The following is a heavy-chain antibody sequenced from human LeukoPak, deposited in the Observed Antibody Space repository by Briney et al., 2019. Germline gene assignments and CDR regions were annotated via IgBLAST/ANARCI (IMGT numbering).Heavy chain of an antibody. CDR2: ISAYNGNT. V-gene: IGHV1-18*01. CDR1: GYTFTSYG. Sequence: ASVKVSCKASGYTFTSYGISWVRQAPGQGLEWMGWISAYNGNTNYAQKLQGRVTITTDTSTSTAYMELRSLRSDDTAVYYCARDLWYYDFWSGYYRDNWFDPWGQGTLVTVSS. D-gene: IGHD3-3*01. J-gene: IGHJ5*02. CDR3: ARDLWYYDFWSGYYRDNWFDP.